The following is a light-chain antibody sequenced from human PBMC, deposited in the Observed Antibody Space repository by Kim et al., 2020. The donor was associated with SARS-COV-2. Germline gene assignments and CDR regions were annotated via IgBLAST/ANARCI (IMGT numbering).Light chain of an antibody. V-gene: IGLV3-19*01. CDR1: TRRSYY. CDR2: CKN. Sequence: AVGQTDRRTCQEGTRRSYYARRYQQKPGQAPVLLSYCKNNRPSGIPDRFSGSSSVNTASLTITGAQAEDEADFNCNSRDSSVNHLVFGGGTQLTVL. CDR3: NSRDSSVNHLV. J-gene: IGLJ2*01.